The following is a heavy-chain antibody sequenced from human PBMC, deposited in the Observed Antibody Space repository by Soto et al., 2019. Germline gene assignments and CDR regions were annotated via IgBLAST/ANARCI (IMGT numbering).Heavy chain of an antibody. CDR2: RYYSEST. CDR3: ARTKCSGGSCYSWSLDY. V-gene: IGHV4-31*03. CDR1: GGSITTGGYY. J-gene: IGHJ4*02. Sequence: SSETLSLTCTVSGGSITTGGYYWSWIRQLPGKGLEWIGHRYYSESTYYNPSLKSRVSISLDTSKNQFSLKLSFVTAADTAMYYCARTKCSGGSCYSWSLDYWGQGTPVTVSS. D-gene: IGHD2-15*01.